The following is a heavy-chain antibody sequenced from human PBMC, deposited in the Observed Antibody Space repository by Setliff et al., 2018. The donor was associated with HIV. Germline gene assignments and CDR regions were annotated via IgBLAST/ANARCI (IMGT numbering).Heavy chain of an antibody. J-gene: IGHJ4*02. D-gene: IGHD6-13*01. V-gene: IGHV4-4*02. CDR2: IYHSGST. CDR1: GDSISSSNW. CDR3: ASAVGSSSWLRALDY. Sequence: SETLSLTCAVSGDSISSSNWWNWVRQPPGKGLEWIGEIYHSGSTSYNPSLKSRVTISVDKSKNQFSLKLTSVTAADTAVYYCASAVGSSSWLRALDYWGQGTLVTVSS.